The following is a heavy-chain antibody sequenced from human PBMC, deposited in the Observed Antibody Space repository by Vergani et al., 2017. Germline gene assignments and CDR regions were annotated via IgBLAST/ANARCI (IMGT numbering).Heavy chain of an antibody. J-gene: IGHJ6*02. CDR2: IYYSGST. CDR3: ARDRFRXVATTNYYYYGMDV. D-gene: IGHD2-2*01. Sequence: QLQLQESGPGLVKPSETLSLTCTVSVGSISSGGYYWSWIRRHPGKGLEWIGYIYYSGSTYYNPSLKSRVTISVDTSKNQFSLKLSSVTAADTAVYYCARDRFRXVATTNYYYYGMDVWGQGP. V-gene: IGHV4-31*03. CDR1: VGSISSGGYY.